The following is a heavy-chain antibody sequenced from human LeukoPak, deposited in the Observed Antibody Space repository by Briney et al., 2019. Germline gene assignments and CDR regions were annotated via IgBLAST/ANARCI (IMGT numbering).Heavy chain of an antibody. J-gene: IGHJ3*02. V-gene: IGHV1-2*02. CDR1: GYTFTGYY. D-gene: IGHD4/OR15-4a*01. Sequence: ASVKVSCKASGYTFTGYYMHWVRQAPGQGLEWMGWINPNSGGTNYAQKFQGRVTMTRDTSISTAYMELSRLRSDDTAVYYCARDRDDYTDTYAFDIWGQGTMVTASS. CDR3: ARDRDDYTDTYAFDI. CDR2: INPNSGGT.